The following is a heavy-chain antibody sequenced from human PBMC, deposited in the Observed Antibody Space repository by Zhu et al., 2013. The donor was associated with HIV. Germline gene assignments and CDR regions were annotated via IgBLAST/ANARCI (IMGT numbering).Heavy chain of an antibody. D-gene: IGHD2-15*01. J-gene: IGHJ5*02. CDR2: IYYSGST. CDR3: VRAPRRYCSGGRCYVSWFDP. CDR1: GGSISSSSYY. V-gene: IGHV4-39*07. Sequence: QVQLQESGPGLVKPSETLSLTCTVSGGSISSSSYYWGWIRQPPGKGLEWIGSIYYSGSTYYNPSLKSRVTISVDTSKNQFSLKLSSVTAADTAVYYCVRAPRRYCSGGRCYVSWFDPWGQGTLVTVSS.